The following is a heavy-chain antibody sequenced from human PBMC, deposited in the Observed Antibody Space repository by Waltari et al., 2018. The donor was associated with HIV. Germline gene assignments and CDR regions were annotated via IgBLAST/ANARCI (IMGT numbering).Heavy chain of an antibody. D-gene: IGHD3-22*01. Sequence: QVQLVESGGGVVQPGRSLRLSCAASGFTFSRYDMHWVRQAPGKGLEGVAVISYDGSNKYYAYSLKGRFTISRDNSKNTLYLQMNSLRAEDTAVYYCARDQTMTRAFDIWGQGTMVTVSS. J-gene: IGHJ3*02. CDR2: ISYDGSNK. CDR1: GFTFSRYD. CDR3: ARDQTMTRAFDI. V-gene: IGHV3-30*01.